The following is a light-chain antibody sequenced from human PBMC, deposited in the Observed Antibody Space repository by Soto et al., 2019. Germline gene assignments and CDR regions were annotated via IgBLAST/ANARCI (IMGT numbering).Light chain of an antibody. CDR2: EVS. CDR1: SSDLGASNS. CDR3: SSYTSTSTLV. J-gene: IGLJ1*01. Sequence: QSALTQPASVSGSPGQSITLSCTGTSSDLGASNSVSWYQHHPGKAPSLMISEVSNRPSGVSNRFSGSKSGNTASLTISGLQAEDEADYYCSSYTSTSTLVFGTGTKLTVL. V-gene: IGLV2-14*01.